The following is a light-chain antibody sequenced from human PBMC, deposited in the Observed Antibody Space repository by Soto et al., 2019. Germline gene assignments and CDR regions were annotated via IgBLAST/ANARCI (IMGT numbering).Light chain of an antibody. J-gene: IGKJ5*01. V-gene: IGKV3-15*01. CDR2: RAS. CDR1: QSVSSN. Sequence: EIVMTQSPATLSVSPGERATLSCRASQSVSSNLAWYQQKPGQGPRLLVYRASTRTLGIPARFSGSESGTEFTLNIRSLKSEDLAVYDCQQYNSWQITVGQGTRREIK. CDR3: QQYNSWQIT.